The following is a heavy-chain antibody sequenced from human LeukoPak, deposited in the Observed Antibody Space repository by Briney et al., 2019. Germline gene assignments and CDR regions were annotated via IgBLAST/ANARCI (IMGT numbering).Heavy chain of an antibody. CDR2: INPHSGAT. J-gene: IGHJ5*02. CDR1: GYGFSDVY. Sequence: ASVNVSCTPSGYGFSDVYFNWVRQAPGQGLEWMGWINPHSGATNYAQRFQGRVSMDASIDTAYMELSRLTSDDTAVYYCATSSSVTHTRDPWGQGTLVTVSS. D-gene: IGHD5/OR15-5a*01. V-gene: IGHV1-2*02. CDR3: ATSSSVTHTRDP.